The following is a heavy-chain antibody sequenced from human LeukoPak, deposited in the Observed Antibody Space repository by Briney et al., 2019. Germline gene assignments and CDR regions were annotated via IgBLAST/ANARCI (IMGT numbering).Heavy chain of an antibody. CDR1: GFTFSSYA. J-gene: IGHJ4*02. CDR3: ARGRAYCSGGSCYLQYFDY. Sequence: PGGSLRLSCAASGFTFSSYAMSWVRQAPGKGLEWVSAISGSGGSTYYADSVKGRFTISRDNSKNTLYLQMNSLRAEDTAVYYCARGRAYCSGGSCYLQYFDYWGQGTLVTVSS. CDR2: ISGSGGST. V-gene: IGHV3-23*01. D-gene: IGHD2-15*01.